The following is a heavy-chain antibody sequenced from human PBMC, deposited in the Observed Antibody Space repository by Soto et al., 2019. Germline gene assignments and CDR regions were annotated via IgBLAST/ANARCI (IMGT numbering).Heavy chain of an antibody. J-gene: IGHJ6*02. D-gene: IGHD6-13*01. Sequence: AISGSGGSTYYADSVKGRFTISRDNSKNTLYLQMNSLRAEDTAVYYCAKDLAAAGLSYYYGMDVWGQGTTVTVSS. CDR3: AKDLAAAGLSYYYGMDV. CDR2: ISGSGGST. V-gene: IGHV3-23*01.